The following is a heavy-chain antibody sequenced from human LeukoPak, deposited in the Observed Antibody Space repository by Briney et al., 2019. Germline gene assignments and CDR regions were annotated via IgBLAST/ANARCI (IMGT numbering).Heavy chain of an antibody. D-gene: IGHD3-22*01. CDR2: IYHSGST. V-gene: IGHV4-38-2*01. Sequence: TSETLSLTCAVSGYSISSGYYWGWIRQPPGKGLEWIGSIYHSGSTYYNPSLKSRVTISVDTSKNQFSLKLSSVTAADTAVYYCARLLQSEWLLLRGYYYYYMDVWGKGTTATVSS. J-gene: IGHJ6*03. CDR3: ARLLQSEWLLLRGYYYYYMDV. CDR1: GYSISSGYY.